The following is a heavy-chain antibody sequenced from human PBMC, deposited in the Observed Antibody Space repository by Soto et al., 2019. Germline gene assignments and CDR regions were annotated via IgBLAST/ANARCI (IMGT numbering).Heavy chain of an antibody. Sequence: SETLSLTCTGSGGSISTYYWIWIRQPPGKGLEWIGYIYYSGSTNYNPSLKSRVTISVDTSKKQFSLKLSSVTAADTAVYYCARAPYYYDSSGYFQHWGQGTLVTVS. CDR2: IYYSGST. J-gene: IGHJ1*01. V-gene: IGHV4-59*01. CDR1: GGSISTYY. D-gene: IGHD3-22*01. CDR3: ARAPYYYDSSGYFQH.